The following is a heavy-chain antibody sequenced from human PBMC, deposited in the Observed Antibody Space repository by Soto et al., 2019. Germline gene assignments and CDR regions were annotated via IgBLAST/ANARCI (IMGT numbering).Heavy chain of an antibody. J-gene: IGHJ4*02. Sequence: EVQLVESGGGLVQPGGSLRLSCAASGFTFRSYSMNWVRQAPGKGLEWVSYISSSSSNIYYADSVKGRFTISRDNAENTLYLQMNSLRDEDTAVYYCARSFGSNGWPLYFDYWGQGTLVTVSS. CDR2: ISSSSSNI. V-gene: IGHV3-48*02. CDR1: GFTFRSYS. D-gene: IGHD6-19*01. CDR3: ARSFGSNGWPLYFDY.